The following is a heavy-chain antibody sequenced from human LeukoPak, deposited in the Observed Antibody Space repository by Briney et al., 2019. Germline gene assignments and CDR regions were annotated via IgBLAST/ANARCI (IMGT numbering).Heavy chain of an antibody. J-gene: IGHJ4*02. D-gene: IGHD3-22*01. CDR3: AKGSRPGSSGYPNLDH. Sequence: PGGSLRLSSAASGFTVSNNYMNWVRQAPGKGLEWVSLIYSGSTTNYADSVKGRFTISRDNSKNTLYLQMNSLRVDDTAVYYCAKGSRPGSSGYPNLDHWGQGTLVTVSS. V-gene: IGHV3-53*01. CDR2: IYSGSTT. CDR1: GFTVSNNY.